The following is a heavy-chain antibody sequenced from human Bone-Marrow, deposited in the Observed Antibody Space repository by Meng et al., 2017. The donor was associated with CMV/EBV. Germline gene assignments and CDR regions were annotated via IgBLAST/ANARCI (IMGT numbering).Heavy chain of an antibody. D-gene: IGHD3-10*01. J-gene: IGHJ4*02. CDR1: GFTFSSYA. CDR2: IKEDGSEK. CDR3: ASGPGVYYFDY. Sequence: GESLKISCAASGFTFSSYAMHWVRQAPGKGLEWVANIKEDGSEKYYVDSVKGRFTISRDKAKNSLYLQMNSLRAEDTAVYYCASGPGVYYFDYWGQGTLVTVSS. V-gene: IGHV3-7*01.